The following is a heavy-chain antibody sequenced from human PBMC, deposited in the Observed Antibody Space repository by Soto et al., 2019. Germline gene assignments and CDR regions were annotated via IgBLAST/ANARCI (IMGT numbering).Heavy chain of an antibody. CDR1: GFTVRGNY. D-gene: IGHD5-18*01. Sequence: PGGSLRLSCAASGFTVRGNYMSWVRQAPGKGLEWVSGISGSGGNTYYADSVKGRFTISRDNSKNTLYLQMNSLRAEDTAVYYCANQHSYGPAYWGQGTLVTVSS. CDR2: ISGSGGNT. V-gene: IGHV3-23*01. J-gene: IGHJ4*02. CDR3: ANQHSYGPAY.